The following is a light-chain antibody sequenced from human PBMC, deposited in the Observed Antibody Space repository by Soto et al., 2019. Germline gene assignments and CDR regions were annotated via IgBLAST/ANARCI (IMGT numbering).Light chain of an antibody. CDR2: EVN. CDR1: STDVGEYNY. J-gene: IGLJ2*01. CDR3: SSFVGAPVI. Sequence: QSVLTQPPSASGSPGQSVTIPCAGTSTDVGEYNYVSWYQQHPGKVPKLIIFEVNKRPSGVPDRFSGSKSGDTASLTVSGLQSEDEADYYCSSFVGAPVIFGGGTTLTVL. V-gene: IGLV2-8*01.